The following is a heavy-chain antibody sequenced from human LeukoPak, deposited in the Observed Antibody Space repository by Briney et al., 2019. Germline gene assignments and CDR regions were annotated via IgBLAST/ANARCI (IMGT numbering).Heavy chain of an antibody. J-gene: IGHJ4*02. CDR2: IIPIFGTA. Sequence: ASVKVSCKASRGTFSSYAISWVRQAPGQGLEWMGRIIPIFGTANYAQKFQGRVTITADESTSTAYMELSSLRSEDTAVYYCARVSGTTIDYWGQGTLVTVSS. CDR1: RGTFSSYA. V-gene: IGHV1-69*13. D-gene: IGHD1-1*01. CDR3: ARVSGTTIDY.